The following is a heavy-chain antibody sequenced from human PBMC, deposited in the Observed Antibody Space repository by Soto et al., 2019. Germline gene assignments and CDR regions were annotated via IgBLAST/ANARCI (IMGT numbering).Heavy chain of an antibody. J-gene: IGHJ4*02. D-gene: IGHD3-3*01. CDR1: ELTFSSYG. V-gene: IGHV3-30*18. CDR2: ISYDGSNK. Sequence: PWWSLRLSCPASELTFSSYGMHWWRQAPGKGLEWVAVISYDGSNKYYADSVKGRFTISRDNSKNTLYLQMNSLRAEDTAVYYCAKDNDFWSGYDDYWGQGTLVTVSS. CDR3: AKDNDFWSGYDDY.